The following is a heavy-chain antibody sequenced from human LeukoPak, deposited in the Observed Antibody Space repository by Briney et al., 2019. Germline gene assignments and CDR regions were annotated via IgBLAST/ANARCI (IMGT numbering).Heavy chain of an antibody. CDR2: TYYRSKWYN. CDR1: GDSVSSNSAA. V-gene: IGHV6-1*01. CDR3: AREKRDGYNRLAVHIDY. Sequence: SQTLSLTCAISGDSVSSNSAAWNWIRQSPSRGLEWLGRTYYRSKWYNDYAVSVKSRITINPDTSKNQFSLQLNSVTPEDTAVYYCAREKRDGYNRLAVHIDYWGQGTLVTVSS. D-gene: IGHD5-24*01. J-gene: IGHJ4*02.